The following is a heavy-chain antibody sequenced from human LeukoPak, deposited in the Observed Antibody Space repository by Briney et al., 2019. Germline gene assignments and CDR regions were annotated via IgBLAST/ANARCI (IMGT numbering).Heavy chain of an antibody. D-gene: IGHD2-8*01. CDR2: ISWNSGTK. V-gene: IGHV3-9*01. J-gene: IGHJ6*02. Sequence: GGSLRLSCAASGFTFDDYAMHWVRQAPGKGLEWVSGISWNSGTKGYADSVKGRFTISRDNAKNSLYLQMNSLRGEDAALYYCAVLHYYAMDVWGQGTLVTVSS. CDR3: AVLHYYAMDV. CDR1: GFTFDDYA.